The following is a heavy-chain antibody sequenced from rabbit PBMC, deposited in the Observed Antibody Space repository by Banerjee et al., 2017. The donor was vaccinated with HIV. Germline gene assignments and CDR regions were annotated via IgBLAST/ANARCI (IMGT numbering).Heavy chain of an antibody. J-gene: IGHJ4*01. CDR2: INTSSGNT. V-gene: IGHV1S45*01. CDR1: GFDFSAHW. CDR3: ARDLTGVTGWNFNL. Sequence: QEQLKETGGGLVQPGGSLTLSCTASGFDFSAHWMGWVRQAPGKGLEWIACINTSSGNTVYASWAKGRFTISKTSSTTVTLQMTSLTAADTATYFCARDLTGVTGWNFNLWGPGTLVTVS. D-gene: IGHD7-1*01.